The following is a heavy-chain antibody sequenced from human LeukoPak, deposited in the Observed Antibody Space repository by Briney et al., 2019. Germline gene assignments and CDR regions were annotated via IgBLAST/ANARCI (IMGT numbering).Heavy chain of an antibody. CDR3: ASHTAVAVESWFDP. V-gene: IGHV3-21*04. CDR2: IGSGSNYM. CDR1: GFTFSTYS. D-gene: IGHD6-19*01. J-gene: IGHJ5*02. Sequence: PGGSLRLSCAASGFTFSTYSMNWVRQAPGKGLQWVSSIGSGSNYMYYADSVKGRFTISRDNSKNTLYLQMNSLRAEDTAVYYCASHTAVAVESWFDPWGQGTLVTVSS.